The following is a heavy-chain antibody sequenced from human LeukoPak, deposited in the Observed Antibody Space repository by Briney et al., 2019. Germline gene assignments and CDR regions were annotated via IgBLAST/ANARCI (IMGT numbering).Heavy chain of an antibody. Sequence: GGSLRLSCEASGLTFNKYWMTWVRQAPGKGLEWVANIKQDGSEKNYVDSVKGRFTISRDNAKNSLYLQMNSLRAEDTALYYCARASLYDNSAYYLDYWGQGTLVTVSS. J-gene: IGHJ4*02. CDR2: IKQDGSEK. CDR1: GLTFNKYW. V-gene: IGHV3-7*03. D-gene: IGHD3-22*01. CDR3: ARASLYDNSAYYLDY.